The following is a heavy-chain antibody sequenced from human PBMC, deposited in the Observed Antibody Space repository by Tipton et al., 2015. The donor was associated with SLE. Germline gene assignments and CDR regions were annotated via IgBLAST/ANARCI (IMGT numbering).Heavy chain of an antibody. CDR1: GGSFSGYF. J-gene: IGHJ3*02. D-gene: IGHD3-3*01. CDR2: VNYSGST. Sequence: LRLSCAVYGGSFSGYFWTWIRQPPGKGLEWIGEVNYSGSTSYNPSLKSRVTISVDTSKNQFSLKLSSVTAADTAVYYCARDARFADAFDIWGQGTMVTVSS. CDR3: ARDARFADAFDI. V-gene: IGHV4-34*01.